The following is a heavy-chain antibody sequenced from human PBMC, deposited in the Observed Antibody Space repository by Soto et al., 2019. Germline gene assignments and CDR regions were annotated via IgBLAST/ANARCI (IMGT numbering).Heavy chain of an antibody. CDR2: IYYSGST. D-gene: IGHD3-22*01. J-gene: IGHJ4*02. CDR1: GGSISSYY. Sequence: ETLSLTCTVSGGSISSYYWSWIRQPPGKGLEWIGYIYYSGSTNYNPSLKSRVTISVDTSKNQFSLKLSSVTAADTAVYYCARDSSGYGIVDYWGQGTLVTVSS. V-gene: IGHV4-59*01. CDR3: ARDSSGYGIVDY.